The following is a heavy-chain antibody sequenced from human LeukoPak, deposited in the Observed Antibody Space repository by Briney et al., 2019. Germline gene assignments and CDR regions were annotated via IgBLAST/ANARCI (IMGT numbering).Heavy chain of an antibody. J-gene: IGHJ3*02. V-gene: IGHV1-46*01. D-gene: IGHD4-17*01. CDR1: GYTFTYRY. Sequence: GSSVKVSCKASGYTFTYRYLHWVRQAPGQGLEWMGIINPSGGSTSYAQKFQGRVTMTRDMSTSTVYMELSSLRSEDTAVYYCARVPTDYGDDDGPFDIWGQGTMVTVSS. CDR3: ARVPTDYGDDDGPFDI. CDR2: INPSGGST.